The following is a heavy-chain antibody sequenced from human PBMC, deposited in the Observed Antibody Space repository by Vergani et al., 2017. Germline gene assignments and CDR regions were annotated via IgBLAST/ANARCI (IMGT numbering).Heavy chain of an antibody. Sequence: EVQLLESGGDLVQPGGSLRLSCAASGFTFNHYAMNWVRQAPGKGLEWVSGISGSGGSTYYAGSVKGRFTISRDSSKNTLYLQMNSLSAGDTAVYYCAKASPRNSGYDYLSYYNAMDVWGQGTTVTVSS. D-gene: IGHD5-12*01. CDR1: GFTFNHYA. CDR2: ISGSGGST. V-gene: IGHV3-23*01. CDR3: AKASPRNSGYDYLSYYNAMDV. J-gene: IGHJ6*02.